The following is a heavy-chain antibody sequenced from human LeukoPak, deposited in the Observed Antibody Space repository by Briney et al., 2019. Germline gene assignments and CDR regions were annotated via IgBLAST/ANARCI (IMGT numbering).Heavy chain of an antibody. V-gene: IGHV3-30-3*01. CDR1: GFTFSSYA. CDR3: ARDHSIAVAGISYYGMDV. Sequence: GRSLRLSCAASGFTFSSYAMHWVRQAPGKGLEWVAVISYDGSNKYYADSVKGRFTISRDNSKNTLYLQMNSLRAEDTAVYYCARDHSIAVAGISYYGMDVWGQGTTVTVSS. J-gene: IGHJ6*02. D-gene: IGHD6-19*01. CDR2: ISYDGSNK.